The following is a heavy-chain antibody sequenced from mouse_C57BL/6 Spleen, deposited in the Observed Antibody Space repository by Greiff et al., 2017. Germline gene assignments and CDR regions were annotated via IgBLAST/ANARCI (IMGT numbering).Heavy chain of an antibody. CDR1: GFTFSSYA. CDR3: ARGLRLRFFDV. CDR2: ISDGGSYT. J-gene: IGHJ1*03. Sequence: EVKLVESGGGLVKPGGSLKLSCAASGFTFSSYAMSWVRQTPEKRLEWVATISDGGSYTYYPDNVKGRFTISRDNAKNNLYLQMSHLKSEDTAMYYCARGLRLRFFDVWGTGTTVTVSS. V-gene: IGHV5-4*03. D-gene: IGHD1-2*01.